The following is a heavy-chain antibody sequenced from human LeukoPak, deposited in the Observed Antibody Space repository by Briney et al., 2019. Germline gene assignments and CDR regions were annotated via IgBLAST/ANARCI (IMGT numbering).Heavy chain of an antibody. D-gene: IGHD3-22*01. V-gene: IGHV4-34*01. CDR1: GGSFSGYY. CDR3: ARGVHLLRSYYYRMDV. J-gene: IGHJ6*02. Sequence: TSETLSLTCAVYGGSFSGYYWSWLRHPPGKGLEWIGEINHSGSTNYNPSLKSRVTISVDTSDNQFSLKLSSVTAADTAVYSCARGVHLLRSYYYRMDVWGQGTTVTVSS. CDR2: INHSGST.